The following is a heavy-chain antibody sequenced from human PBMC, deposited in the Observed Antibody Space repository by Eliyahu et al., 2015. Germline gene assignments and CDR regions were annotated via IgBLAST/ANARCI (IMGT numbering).Heavy chain of an antibody. D-gene: IGHD2-15*01. CDR2: IIPILGIA. Sequence: QVQLVQSGAEVKKPGSSVKVSCKASGGTFSSYAISWVRQAPGQGLEWMGRIIPILGIANYAQKFQGRVTITADKSTSTAYMELSSLRSEDTAVYYCASVVVVAATSYYGMDVWGQGTTVTVSS. V-gene: IGHV1-69*04. J-gene: IGHJ6*02. CDR1: GGTFSSYA. CDR3: ASVVVVAATSYYGMDV.